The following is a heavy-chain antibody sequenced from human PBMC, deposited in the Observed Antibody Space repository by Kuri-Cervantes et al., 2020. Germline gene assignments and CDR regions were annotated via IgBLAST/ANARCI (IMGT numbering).Heavy chain of an antibody. CDR2: ISWNSGSI. V-gene: IGHV3-9*01. Sequence: SLKISCAASGFTFDDYAMHWVRQAPGKGLEWVSGISWNSGSIGSADSVKGRFTISRDNAKNSLYPQMNSLRAEDTAVYYCARGVVGLRNWFDPWGQGTLVTVSS. J-gene: IGHJ5*02. CDR3: ARGVVGLRNWFDP. D-gene: IGHD4-17*01. CDR1: GFTFDDYA.